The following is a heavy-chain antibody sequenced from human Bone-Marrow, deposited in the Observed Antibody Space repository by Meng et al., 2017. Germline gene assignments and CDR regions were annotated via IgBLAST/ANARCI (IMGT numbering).Heavy chain of an antibody. J-gene: IGHJ4*02. D-gene: IGHD3-10*01. CDR1: GGSFSAYY. V-gene: IGHV4-34*01. CDR3: ARGGVRGLPLSNY. CDR2: INHSGST. Sequence: SETLSLTCAVYGGSFSAYYWSWIRQPPGKGLEWIGEINHSGSTNYNPSLKSRIAISVDKSKNQFSLKLTSVTAADTAVYYCARGGVRGLPLSNYWGQGTLVTVSS.